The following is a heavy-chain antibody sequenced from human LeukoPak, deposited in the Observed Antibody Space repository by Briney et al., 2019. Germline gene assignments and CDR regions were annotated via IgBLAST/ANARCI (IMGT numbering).Heavy chain of an antibody. CDR3: AKRRQTTVTTETGFDV. Sequence: RGESLKISCQGSGYNFASYWISWVRQMPGKGLEWLGRIDPSDSYTNYSPSFQGHVTISADKSISTVYLQWSSLKASDTAIYYCAKRRQTTVTTETGFDVWGQGTMVTVSS. V-gene: IGHV5-10-1*01. CDR1: GYNFASYW. J-gene: IGHJ3*01. D-gene: IGHD4-17*01. CDR2: IDPSDSYT.